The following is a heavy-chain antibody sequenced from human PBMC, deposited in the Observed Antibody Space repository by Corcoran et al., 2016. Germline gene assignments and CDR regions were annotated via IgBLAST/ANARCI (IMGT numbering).Heavy chain of an antibody. CDR1: GYTFTSYA. CDR3: ARVFHERYVGYQLPGGLRGYDSSYGPFDY. Sequence: QVQLVQSGAEVKKPGASVKVSCKASGYTFTSYAMHWVRQAPGQRLEWMGWINAGNGNTKYSQKFQGRVTITRDTTASTAYMELSSLRADDTAGYYRARVFHERYVGYQLPGGLRGYDSSYGPFDYWGQGTLVTVSS. V-gene: IGHV1-3*01. CDR2: INAGNGNT. D-gene: IGHD3-22*01. J-gene: IGHJ4*02.